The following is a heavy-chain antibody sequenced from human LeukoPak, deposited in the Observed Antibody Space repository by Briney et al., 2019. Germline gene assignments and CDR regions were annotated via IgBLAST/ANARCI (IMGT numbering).Heavy chain of an antibody. Sequence: SETLSLTCTVSGGSISSSSYYWGWIRQPPGKGLEWIGNIYYSGSTYYNPSLKSRVTISVDTSKNQFSLKLSSVTAADTAVYYCARIVNYYGSGSYLDYWGQGTLVTVSS. CDR1: GGSISSSSYY. CDR2: IYYSGST. CDR3: ARIVNYYGSGSYLDY. D-gene: IGHD3-10*01. J-gene: IGHJ4*02. V-gene: IGHV4-39*07.